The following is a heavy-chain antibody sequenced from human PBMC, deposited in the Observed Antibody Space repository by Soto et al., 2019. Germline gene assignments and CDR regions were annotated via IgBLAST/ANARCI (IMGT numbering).Heavy chain of an antibody. CDR1: GGTFSSYT. CDR2: IIPILGIA. Sequence: GASVKVSCKASGGTFSSYTISWVRQAPGQGLEWMGRIIPILGIANYAQKFQGRVTITADKSTSTAYMELSSLRSEDTAVYYCAREDVIPVRYYDSSGYFDYWGQGTLVTVSS. D-gene: IGHD3-22*01. V-gene: IGHV1-69*04. J-gene: IGHJ4*02. CDR3: AREDVIPVRYYDSSGYFDY.